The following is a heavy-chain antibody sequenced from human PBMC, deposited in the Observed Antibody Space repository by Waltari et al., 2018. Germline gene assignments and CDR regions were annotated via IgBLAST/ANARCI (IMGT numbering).Heavy chain of an antibody. J-gene: IGHJ4*02. Sequence: QVQLVQSGAEVKKPGASVKVSCKASGYPFTGYYMHWVRQAPGQGLEWMGRINPNSGGTNYAQKFQGRVTMTRDTSISTAYMELSRLRSDDTAVYYCARGTSSIFGVDRFDYWGQGTLVTVSS. D-gene: IGHD3-3*01. CDR2: INPNSGGT. V-gene: IGHV1-2*06. CDR1: GYPFTGYY. CDR3: ARGTSSIFGVDRFDY.